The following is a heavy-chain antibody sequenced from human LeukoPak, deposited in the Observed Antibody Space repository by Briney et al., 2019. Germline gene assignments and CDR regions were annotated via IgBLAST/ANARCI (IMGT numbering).Heavy chain of an antibody. Sequence: GGSLRLSCAASGFTVSSNYMSWVRQAPGKGLEWVSVIYSGGSTYYADSVKGRFTISRDNSRNTLYLQMNSLRAEDTAVYYCASRYCSGGSCYLVHYYYGMDVWGQGTTVTVSS. CDR3: ASRYCSGGSCYLVHYYYGMDV. D-gene: IGHD2-15*01. CDR2: IYSGGST. J-gene: IGHJ6*02. V-gene: IGHV3-53*01. CDR1: GFTVSSNY.